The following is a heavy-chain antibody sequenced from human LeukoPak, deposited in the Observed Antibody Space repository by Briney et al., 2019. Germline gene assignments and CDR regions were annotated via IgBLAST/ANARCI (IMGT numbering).Heavy chain of an antibody. CDR3: AKDLGNSFDY. CDR2: IHYDGSDR. Sequence: GGSLRLSCAASGFTFSGYGMHWVRQAPGKGLEWVAFIHYDGSDRYYADSVKGRFTISRDNSKNTLYLQMNSLRAEDTAVYYCAKDLGNSFDYWGQGTLVTVSS. D-gene: IGHD6-13*01. J-gene: IGHJ4*02. CDR1: GFTFSGYG. V-gene: IGHV3-30*02.